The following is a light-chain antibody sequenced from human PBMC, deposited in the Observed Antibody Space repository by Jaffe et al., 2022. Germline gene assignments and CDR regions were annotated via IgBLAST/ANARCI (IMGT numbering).Light chain of an antibody. Sequence: EIVMTQSPATLSVSPGERATLSCRASQSISTKLAWYQQKPGQPPRLLIYGASYRATGIPARFGGSGSGTEFTLTINSLQSEDFAIYYCQQYNDWPPMYTFGQGTKLEIK. J-gene: IGKJ2*01. CDR2: GAS. CDR3: QQYNDWPPMYT. CDR1: QSISTK. V-gene: IGKV3-15*01.